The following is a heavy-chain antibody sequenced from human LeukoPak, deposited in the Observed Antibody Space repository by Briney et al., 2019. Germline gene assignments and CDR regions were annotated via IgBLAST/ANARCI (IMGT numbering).Heavy chain of an antibody. CDR1: GFTFGDYV. CDR3: TRDYGGFDY. J-gene: IGHJ4*02. V-gene: IGHV3-49*04. D-gene: IGHD4-23*01. Sequence: GGSLRLSCRCSGFTFGDYVMTWVRQAPGKGLEWVGFIRSKVYGGTTEYAASVKGRFIISRDDSKSIAYLQMNSLETEDTAVYHCTRDYGGFDYWGQGTLVAVSS. CDR2: IRSKVYGGTT.